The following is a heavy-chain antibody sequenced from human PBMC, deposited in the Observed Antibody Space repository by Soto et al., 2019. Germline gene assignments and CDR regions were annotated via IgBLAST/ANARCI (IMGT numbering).Heavy chain of an antibody. Sequence: ETLSLTCTVSGGSISSSSYYWGWIRQPPGKGLEWIGSIYYSGSTYYNPSLKSRVTISVDTSKNQFSLKLSSVTAADTAVYYCARRGATTINNWFDPWGQGTLVTVSS. CDR3: ARRGATTINNWFDP. D-gene: IGHD1-26*01. CDR2: IYYSGST. J-gene: IGHJ5*02. CDR1: GGSISSSSYY. V-gene: IGHV4-39*01.